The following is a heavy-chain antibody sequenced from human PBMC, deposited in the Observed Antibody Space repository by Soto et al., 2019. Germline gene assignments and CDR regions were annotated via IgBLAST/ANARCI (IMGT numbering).Heavy chain of an antibody. CDR1: GFTFSSYA. CDR3: AKGLYFDWLSTYNWFAP. V-gene: IGHV3-23*01. Sequence: EVQLLESGGGLVQPGGSLRLSCAASGFTFSSYAMSWVRQAPGKGLEWVSAISGSGGSTYYADSVKGRFTISRDKSKNTLYLQMNSLRAEDTAVYYCAKGLYFDWLSTYNWFAPWGQGTLVTVSS. J-gene: IGHJ5*02. CDR2: ISGSGGST. D-gene: IGHD3-9*01.